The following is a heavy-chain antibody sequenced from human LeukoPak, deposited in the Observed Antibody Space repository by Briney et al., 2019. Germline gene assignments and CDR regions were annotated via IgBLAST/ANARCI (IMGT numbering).Heavy chain of an antibody. CDR3: ARSSMGSVDY. CDR1: GYTFTSYD. Sequence: GASVKVSCKASGYTFTSYDINWVRQATGQGLEWMGWMNPNSGNTGCAQKFQGRVTMTRSTSISTAYMELSSLRSEDTAVYYCARSSMGSVDYWGQGTLVTVSS. D-gene: IGHD2-8*01. J-gene: IGHJ4*02. CDR2: MNPNSGNT. V-gene: IGHV1-8*01.